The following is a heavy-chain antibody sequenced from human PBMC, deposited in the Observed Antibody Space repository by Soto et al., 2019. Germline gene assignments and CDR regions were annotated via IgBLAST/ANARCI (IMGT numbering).Heavy chain of an antibody. CDR2: FYYSGSF. Sequence: QVQLQESGPGLVKPSDTLSLSCAVSGYSISSSNWWGWIRQPPGKGLEWIGNFYYSGSFYYSPSLKSRVTMSVDTSKNQFSLKLSSVTAVDTAVYYCARSWGSGYFDLWGRGTLVTVSS. D-gene: IGHD7-27*01. CDR3: ARSWGSGYFDL. CDR1: GYSISSSNW. V-gene: IGHV4-28*05. J-gene: IGHJ2*01.